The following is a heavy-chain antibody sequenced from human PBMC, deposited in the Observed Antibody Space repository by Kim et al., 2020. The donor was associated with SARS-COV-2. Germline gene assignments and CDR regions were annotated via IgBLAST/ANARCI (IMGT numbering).Heavy chain of an antibody. CDR2: IYLGDTDT. D-gene: IGHD2-15*01. Sequence: GESLKISCKGSGYTSTSHWIGWVRQMPGRGLEWMGIIYLGDTDTRYSPTFQGQVTFSLDKSINTAYLQWSSLKASDTAMYYCARAGTSGVRWFDTWGQGTLVTVSS. J-gene: IGHJ5*02. CDR1: GYTSTSHW. V-gene: IGHV5-51*01. CDR3: ARAGTSGVRWFDT.